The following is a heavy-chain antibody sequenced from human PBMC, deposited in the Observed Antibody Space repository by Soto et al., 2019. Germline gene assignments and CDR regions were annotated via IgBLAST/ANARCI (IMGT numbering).Heavy chain of an antibody. CDR2: ISSSSSYI. CDR1: GFTFSSYS. V-gene: IGHV3-21*01. J-gene: IGHJ4*02. Sequence: GGSLRLSCAASGFTFSSYSMNWVRQAPGKGLEWVSSISSSSSYIYYADSVKGRFTISRDNAKNSLYLQMNSLRAEDTAVYYCARESAPPYGSGSYPFDYWGQGTLVTVSS. D-gene: IGHD3-10*01. CDR3: ARESAPPYGSGSYPFDY.